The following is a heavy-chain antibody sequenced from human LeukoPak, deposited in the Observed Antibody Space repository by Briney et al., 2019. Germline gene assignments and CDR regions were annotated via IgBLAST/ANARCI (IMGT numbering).Heavy chain of an antibody. J-gene: IGHJ4*02. CDR2: INSDGSST. CDR3: AKEGSIFGVVIRPYYFDY. CDR1: GFTFSSNW. Sequence: GGSLRLSCAASGFTFSSNWMHWVRQAPGKGLVWVSRINSDGSSTNYADSVRGRFSISRDNAKNTLYLQMDSLRAEDTAVYYCAKEGSIFGVVIRPYYFDYWGQGTLVTVSS. D-gene: IGHD3-3*01. V-gene: IGHV3-74*01.